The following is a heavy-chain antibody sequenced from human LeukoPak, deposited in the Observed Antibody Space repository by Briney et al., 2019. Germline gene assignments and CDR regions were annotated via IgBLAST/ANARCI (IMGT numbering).Heavy chain of an antibody. V-gene: IGHV3-21*01. Sequence: GGSLRLSCAASGFTFSSYSMNWVRQAPGKGLEWVPSISSSSSYIYYADSVKGRFTISRDNAKNSLYLQMNSLRAEDTAVYYCARDSLGWSYQAVYYFDYWGQGTLVTVSS. CDR3: ARDSLGWSYQAVYYFDY. D-gene: IGHD2-21*01. CDR1: GFTFSSYS. CDR2: ISSSSSYI. J-gene: IGHJ4*02.